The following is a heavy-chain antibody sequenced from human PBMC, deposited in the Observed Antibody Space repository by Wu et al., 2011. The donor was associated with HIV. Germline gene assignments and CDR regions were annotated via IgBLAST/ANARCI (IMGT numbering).Heavy chain of an antibody. CDR2: INPSGGST. J-gene: IGHJ4*02. V-gene: IGHV1-46*01. CDR3: ARDRIAAANRYFDY. D-gene: IGHD6-13*01. Sequence: QVQLAQSGAEVKKPGASVKVSCKASGYTFTTYYMHWVRQAPGQGLEWMGIINPSGGSTTYAQQFQGRVSMTRDTSTGIVYMELSSLRSEDTALYYCARDRIAAANRYFDYWGQGTLVTVSS. CDR1: GYTFTTYY.